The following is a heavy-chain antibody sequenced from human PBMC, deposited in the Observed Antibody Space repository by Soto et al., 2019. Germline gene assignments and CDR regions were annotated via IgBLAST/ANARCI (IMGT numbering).Heavy chain of an antibody. Sequence: PGGSLRLSCAASGFTFSNAWMNWVRPAPGKGLEWVGRIKSKTDGGTTDYAAPVKGRFTISRDDSKNTLYLQMNSLRAEDTAVYYCVRTSLVVAAATREDYWGQGTLVTVSS. D-gene: IGHD2-15*01. CDR1: GFTFSNAW. J-gene: IGHJ4*02. CDR2: IKSKTDGGTT. CDR3: VRTSLVVAAATREDY. V-gene: IGHV3-15*07.